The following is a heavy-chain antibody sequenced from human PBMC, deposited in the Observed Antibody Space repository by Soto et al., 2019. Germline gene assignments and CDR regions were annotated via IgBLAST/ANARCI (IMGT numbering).Heavy chain of an antibody. Sequence: GGSLRLSCAASGFTFTTYSMNWVRQAPGKGLEWVAYISSTSTTIHYADSVKGRFTISRDKAKNSLYLQMNSLKDEDTAVYYCARARDGYSYGDYDYWGQGTLVTVSS. D-gene: IGHD5-18*01. CDR3: ARARDGYSYGDYDY. J-gene: IGHJ4*02. CDR1: GFTFTTYS. V-gene: IGHV3-48*02. CDR2: ISSTSTTI.